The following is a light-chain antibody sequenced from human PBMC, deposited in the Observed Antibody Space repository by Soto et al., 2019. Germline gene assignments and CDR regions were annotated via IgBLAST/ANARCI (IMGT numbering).Light chain of an antibody. V-gene: IGLV2-14*01. CDR1: SSDVGGYNY. Sequence: QSALTQTASVSGSPGQSITISCTGTSSDVGGYNYVSWYQQHPGKAPKFMIYDVSNRPSGVSNRFSGSKSGNTASLTISGLQAEDEADYYCSSYTSISTLGVVFGGGTKLTVL. J-gene: IGLJ2*01. CDR2: DVS. CDR3: SSYTSISTLGVV.